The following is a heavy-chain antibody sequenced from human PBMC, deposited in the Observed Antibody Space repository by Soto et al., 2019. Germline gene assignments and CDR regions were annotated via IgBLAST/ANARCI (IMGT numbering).Heavy chain of an antibody. CDR3: ARGPYYYDSSGYFDY. J-gene: IGHJ4*02. CDR2: IIPIFGTA. Sequence: SVKVSCKASGGTFSSYAISWVRQAPVQGLEWMGGIIPIFGTANYAQKFQGRVTITADESTSTAYMELSSLRSEDTAVYYCARGPYYYDSSGYFDYWGQGTLVTVS. V-gene: IGHV1-69*13. CDR1: GGTFSSYA. D-gene: IGHD3-22*01.